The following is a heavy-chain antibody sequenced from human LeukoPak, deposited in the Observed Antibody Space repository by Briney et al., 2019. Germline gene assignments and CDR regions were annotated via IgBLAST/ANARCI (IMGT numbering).Heavy chain of an antibody. CDR2: IYPGDSDT. J-gene: IGHJ4*02. CDR1: GYRFTSDW. D-gene: IGHD6-6*01. V-gene: IGHV5-51*01. Sequence: GESLKISCKGSGYRFTSDWIGRVRQMPGKGLEWMGIIYPGDSDTRYSPSFQGQVTISVDKSISTAYLQWSSLKASDTAIYYCARTYRSSESFDYWGQGTLVTVSS. CDR3: ARTYRSSESFDY.